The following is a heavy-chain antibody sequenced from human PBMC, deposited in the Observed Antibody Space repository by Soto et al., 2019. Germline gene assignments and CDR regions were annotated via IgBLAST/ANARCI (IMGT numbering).Heavy chain of an antibody. CDR2: TYYKSKWNN. D-gene: IGHD3-10*01. V-gene: IGHV6-1*01. Sequence: SQTLSLTCVISGDSVSSNSAGWNWIRQSPSRGLEWLGRTYYKSKWNNDYALSVKSRITINPDTSKNQFSLHLYSVTPEDTAVYYCTGITWFRGMDVWGQGTPVTVSS. CDR3: TGITWFRGMDV. CDR1: GDSVSSNSAG. J-gene: IGHJ6*02.